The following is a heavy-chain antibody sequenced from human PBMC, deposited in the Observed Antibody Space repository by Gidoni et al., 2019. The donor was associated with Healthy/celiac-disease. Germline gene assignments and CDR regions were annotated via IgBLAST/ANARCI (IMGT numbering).Heavy chain of an antibody. V-gene: IGHV4-39*01. CDR1: GGSISSSSYY. CDR3: ARLQEELRFLEGRVAAFDI. Sequence: QLQLQESGPGLVKPSETLSLTCTVSGGSISSSSYYWGWIRQPPGKGLEWIGSIYYSGSTYYNPSLKSRVTISVDTSKNQFSLKLSSVTAADTAVYYCARLQEELRFLEGRVAAFDIWGQGTMVTVSS. J-gene: IGHJ3*02. CDR2: IYYSGST. D-gene: IGHD3-3*01.